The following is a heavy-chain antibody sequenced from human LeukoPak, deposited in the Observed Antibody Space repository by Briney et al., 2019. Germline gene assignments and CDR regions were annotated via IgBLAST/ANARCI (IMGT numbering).Heavy chain of an antibody. Sequence: GSLRLSCAASGFSFSDHAMHWVRQAPGKGLEWVSAISKDGSKKYYADSVKGRFTISRDNSKNTLDLQINTLRPEDTAVYFCAREEKGLAIDYWGQGTLVTVSS. J-gene: IGHJ4*02. D-gene: IGHD6-6*01. CDR2: ISKDGSKK. CDR3: AREEKGLAIDY. V-gene: IGHV3-30*04. CDR1: GFSFSDHA.